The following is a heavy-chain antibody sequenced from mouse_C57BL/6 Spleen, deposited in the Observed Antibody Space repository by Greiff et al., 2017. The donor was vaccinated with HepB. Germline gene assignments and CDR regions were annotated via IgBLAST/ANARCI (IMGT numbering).Heavy chain of an antibody. CDR2: IDPSDSYT. J-gene: IGHJ2*01. Sequence: QVQLQQPGAELVMPGASVKLSCKASGYTFTSYWMHWVKQRPGQGLEWIGEIDPSDSYTNYNQKFKGKSKLTVDKSSSTAYMQLSSLTSEDAAVYYCARELLREYYFDYWGQGTTLTVSS. D-gene: IGHD1-1*01. CDR3: ARELLREYYFDY. V-gene: IGHV1-69*01. CDR1: GYTFTSYW.